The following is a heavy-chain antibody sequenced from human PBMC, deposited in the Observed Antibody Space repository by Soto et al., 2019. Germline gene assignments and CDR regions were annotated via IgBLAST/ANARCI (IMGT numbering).Heavy chain of an antibody. V-gene: IGHV3-48*01. D-gene: IGHD1-1*01. CDR2: ISSSSSTI. Sequence: EVQLVESGGGLVQPGGSLRLSCAASGFTFSSYSMNWVRQAPGKGLEWVSYISSSSSTIYYADSVKGRFTISRDNAKNSLYLQMNSLRVEDTAVSYCARHPERISQIGWFDPWGQGTLVTVSS. CDR3: ARHPERISQIGWFDP. J-gene: IGHJ5*02. CDR1: GFTFSSYS.